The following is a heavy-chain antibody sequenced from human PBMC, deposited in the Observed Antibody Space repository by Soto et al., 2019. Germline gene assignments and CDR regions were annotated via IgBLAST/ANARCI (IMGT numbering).Heavy chain of an antibody. CDR1: GFTFSSYA. CDR2: ISYDGTDK. V-gene: IGHV3-30-3*01. J-gene: IGHJ4*02. D-gene: IGHD3-22*01. CDR3: AREYSMPVVAXGY. Sequence: SLRLSCAASGFTFSSYAMHWVRQTPGKGLEWVALISYDGTDKYYTDSVKGRFTISRDNSKNTLYLQMNSLRAEDTSVYYCAREYSMPVVAXGYWGQGTLVTVSS.